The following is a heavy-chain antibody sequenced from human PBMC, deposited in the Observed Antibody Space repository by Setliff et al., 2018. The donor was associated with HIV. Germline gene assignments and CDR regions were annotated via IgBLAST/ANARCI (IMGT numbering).Heavy chain of an antibody. CDR3: GRGPHIVGAPWAVIDY. D-gene: IGHD1-26*01. Sequence: SETLSLTCAVYGVSFSGYSWSWIRQPPGKGLEWIEEIFHNGTINCNPSLKSRVALSIDTFKSQISLNMTSLTTADTAIYYCGRGPHIVGAPWAVIDYWAQGKPVTVSS. CDR2: IFHNGTI. V-gene: IGHV4-34*01. CDR1: GVSFSGYS. J-gene: IGHJ4*02.